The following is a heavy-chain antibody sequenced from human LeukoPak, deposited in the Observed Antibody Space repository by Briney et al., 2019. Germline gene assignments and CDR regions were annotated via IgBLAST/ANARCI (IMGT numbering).Heavy chain of an antibody. CDR2: ISSSGSTI. J-gene: IGHJ4*02. V-gene: IGHV3-48*03. D-gene: IGHD6-13*01. CDR1: GFTFSSYE. Sequence: GXSLRLSCAASGFTFSSYEMNWVRQAPGKGLEWVSYISSSGSTIYYADSVKGRFTISRDNAKNSLYLQMNSLRAEDTAVYYCAREAGIAAAGDYWGQGTLVSVSS. CDR3: AREAGIAAAGDY.